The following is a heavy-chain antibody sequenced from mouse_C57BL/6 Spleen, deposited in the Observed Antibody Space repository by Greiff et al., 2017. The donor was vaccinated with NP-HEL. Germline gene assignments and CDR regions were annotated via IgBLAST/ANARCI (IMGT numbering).Heavy chain of an antibody. V-gene: IGHV1-69*01. CDR1: GYTFTSYW. J-gene: IGHJ1*03. CDR2: IDPSDSYT. D-gene: IGHD1-1*01. Sequence: QVQLQQPGAELVMPGASVKLSCKASGYTFTSYWMHWVKQRPGQGLEWIGEIDPSDSYTNYNQEFKGKSTLTVDKSSSTAYMQLSSLTSEDSAVYCCARGYGSSHWYFDVWGTGTTVTVSS. CDR3: ARGYGSSHWYFDV.